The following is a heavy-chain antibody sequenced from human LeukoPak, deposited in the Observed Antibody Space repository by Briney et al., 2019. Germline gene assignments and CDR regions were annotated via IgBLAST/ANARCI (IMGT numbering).Heavy chain of an antibody. D-gene: IGHD2-8*01. V-gene: IGHV3-23*01. J-gene: IGHJ5*02. Sequence: GGSLRLSCAASGFTFSSYAMSWVRQAPGKGLEWVSAISGICGRTYYADSVKGRFTISRDNSKNTLYLQMNSLRAEDTAVYYCAKDPSQGAIVLLPRFAPWGQGTLVTVSS. CDR3: AKDPSQGAIVLLPRFAP. CDR2: ISGICGRT. CDR1: GFTFSSYA.